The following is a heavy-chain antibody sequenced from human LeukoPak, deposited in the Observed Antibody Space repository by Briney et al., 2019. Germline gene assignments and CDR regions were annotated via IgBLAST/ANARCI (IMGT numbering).Heavy chain of an antibody. CDR3: ARVGGGSLGY. CDR2: IYYSGST. CDR1: GGSISSYY. V-gene: IGHV4-59*01. D-gene: IGHD3-16*01. Sequence: SETLSLTCTVSGGSISSYYWSWIRQPPGKGLEWIGYIYYSGSTNYNPSLKSRVTISVDTSKNQFSLKLSSVTAADTAVYYCARVGGGSLGYWGQGTLVTVSS. J-gene: IGHJ4*02.